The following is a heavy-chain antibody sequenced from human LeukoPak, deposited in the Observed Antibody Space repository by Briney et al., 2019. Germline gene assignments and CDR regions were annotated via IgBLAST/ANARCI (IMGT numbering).Heavy chain of an antibody. V-gene: IGHV1-46*01. D-gene: IGHD6-13*01. J-gene: IGHJ4*02. Sequence: ASVKVSCKASGYTFTNYYMHWVRQAPGQGLEWMGIINPGGGGTSYAQKFQGSITMTRDTSTSTVYMELTSLRSEDTAVYYCARGYSSNWSYFDYWGQGTLVTVSS. CDR2: INPGGGGT. CDR3: ARGYSSNWSYFDY. CDR1: GYTFTNYY.